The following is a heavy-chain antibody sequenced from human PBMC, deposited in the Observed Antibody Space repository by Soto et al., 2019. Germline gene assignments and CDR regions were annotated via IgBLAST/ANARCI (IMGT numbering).Heavy chain of an antibody. D-gene: IGHD4-17*01. Sequence: GGSLRLSCAASGFTFSSYGMHWVRQAPGKGLEWVAVIWYDGSNKYYADSVKGRFTISRGNSKNTLYLQMNSLRAEDMAVYYCARAHYGDSYFDYWGPGTLVNVSS. CDR3: ARAHYGDSYFDY. V-gene: IGHV3-33*01. CDR2: IWYDGSNK. CDR1: GFTFSSYG. J-gene: IGHJ4*02.